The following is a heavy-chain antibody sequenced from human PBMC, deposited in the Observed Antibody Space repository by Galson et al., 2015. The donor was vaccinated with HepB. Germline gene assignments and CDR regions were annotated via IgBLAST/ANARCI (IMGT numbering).Heavy chain of an antibody. CDR1: GFTSSTYG. CDR2: IGGNDEST. V-gene: IGHV3-23*01. J-gene: IGHJ6*02. CDR3: AKPLSQWLVPPWYYGLDA. D-gene: IGHD6-19*01. Sequence: SLRLSCAASGFTSSTYGMTWVRQAPGKGLEWVSSIGGNDESTYYADSVKGRFTISRDNTKNTLHLQMNSLRAEDTAVYFCAKPLSQWLVPPWYYGLDAWGQGTTVTVSS.